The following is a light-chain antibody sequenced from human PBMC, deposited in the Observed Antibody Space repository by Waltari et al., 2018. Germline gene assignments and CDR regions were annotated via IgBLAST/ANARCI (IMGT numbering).Light chain of an antibody. CDR1: ASDIGFYNF. V-gene: IGLV2-8*01. CDR2: EVS. J-gene: IGLJ1*01. Sequence: QAALTQPPSVSGSPGQPVTISCTGSASDIGFYNFVSWYQHHPGKAPKLMIFEVSKRPSGVLERFAGSKAGNTASLTISGLQGEEEADYFCSSYAGSSTFLFGSGT. CDR3: SSYAGSSTFL.